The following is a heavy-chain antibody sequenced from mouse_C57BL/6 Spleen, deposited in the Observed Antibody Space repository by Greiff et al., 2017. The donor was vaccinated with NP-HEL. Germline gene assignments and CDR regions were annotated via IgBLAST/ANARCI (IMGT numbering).Heavy chain of an antibody. J-gene: IGHJ3*01. D-gene: IGHD1-1*01. Sequence: VQLQQPGAELVKPGASVKVSCKASGYTFTSYWMHWVKQRPGQGLEWIGRIHPSDSDTNYNQKFKGKATLTVDRSSSTAYMQLSSLTSEDSAVYCCAHYYGSSPFAYWGQGTLVTVSA. CDR3: AHYYGSSPFAY. V-gene: IGHV1-74*01. CDR2: IHPSDSDT. CDR1: GYTFTSYW.